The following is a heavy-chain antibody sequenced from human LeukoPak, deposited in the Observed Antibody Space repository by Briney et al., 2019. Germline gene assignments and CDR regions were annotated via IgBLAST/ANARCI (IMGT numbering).Heavy chain of an antibody. CDR3: AKGRGSSSWSHFDY. CDR2: ISGSGGST. D-gene: IGHD6-13*01. V-gene: IGHV3-23*01. J-gene: IGHJ4*02. CDR1: GFAFSSYA. Sequence: GGSLRLSCAASGFAFSSYAMSWVRQAPGKGLEWVSAISGSGGSTYYADSVKGRFTISRDNSKNTLYLQMNSLRAEDTAVYYCAKGRGSSSWSHFDYWGQGTLVTVSS.